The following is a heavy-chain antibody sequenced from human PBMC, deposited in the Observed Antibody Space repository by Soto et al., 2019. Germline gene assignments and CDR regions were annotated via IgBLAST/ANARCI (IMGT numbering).Heavy chain of an antibody. Sequence: SETLSLTCTVSGGSISSGGYYWSWIRQHPGKGLEWIGYIYYSGSTYYNPSLKSRVTISVDTSKNQFSLKLSSVTAADTAVYYCARTHDYGDNHLDYWGQGTLVTVSS. CDR2: IYYSGST. V-gene: IGHV4-31*03. CDR3: ARTHDYGDNHLDY. D-gene: IGHD4-17*01. J-gene: IGHJ4*02. CDR1: GGSISSGGYY.